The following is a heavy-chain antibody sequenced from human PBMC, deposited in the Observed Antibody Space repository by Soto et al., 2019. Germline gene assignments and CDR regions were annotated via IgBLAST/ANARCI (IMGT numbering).Heavy chain of an antibody. D-gene: IGHD3-10*01. J-gene: IGHJ5*02. Sequence: GGSLRLSCAASGFTFSSYSMNWVRQAPGKGLEWVSSISSSSSYICYADSVKGRFTISRDNAKNSLYLQMNSLRAEDTAVYYCARDLLMDGSGSYYPSNWFDPWGQGTLVTVSS. CDR3: ARDLLMDGSGSYYPSNWFDP. V-gene: IGHV3-21*01. CDR1: GFTFSSYS. CDR2: ISSSSSYI.